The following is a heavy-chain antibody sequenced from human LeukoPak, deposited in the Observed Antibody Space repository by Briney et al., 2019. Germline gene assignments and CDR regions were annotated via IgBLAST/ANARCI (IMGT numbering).Heavy chain of an antibody. V-gene: IGHV3-33*01. D-gene: IGHD2-15*01. CDR2: IWYDGSNK. Sequence: GGSLRLSCTASGFTFSHYGMHWVRQAPGKGLEWVAVIWYDGSNKYYGDSVKGRFTISRDNSKNTHYLQMNSLRAEDTAVYYCARLWRGSCLDYWDQGTLVTVSS. J-gene: IGHJ4*02. CDR1: GFTFSHYG. CDR3: ARLWRGSCLDY.